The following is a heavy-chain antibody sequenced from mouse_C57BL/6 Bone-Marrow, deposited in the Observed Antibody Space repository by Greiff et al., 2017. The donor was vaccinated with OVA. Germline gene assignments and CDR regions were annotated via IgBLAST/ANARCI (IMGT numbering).Heavy chain of an antibody. CDR1: GYTFTDYE. Sequence: QVQLQQSGAELVRPGASVTLSCKASGYTFTDYEMHWVKQTPVHGLEWIGAIDPETGGTAYNQKFKGKAILTADKSSSTAYMELRSLTSEDSAVYYGTRSRDYSYYYAMDYWGQGTSVTVSS. J-gene: IGHJ4*01. D-gene: IGHD1-1*01. CDR2: IDPETGGT. CDR3: TRSRDYSYYYAMDY. V-gene: IGHV1-15*01.